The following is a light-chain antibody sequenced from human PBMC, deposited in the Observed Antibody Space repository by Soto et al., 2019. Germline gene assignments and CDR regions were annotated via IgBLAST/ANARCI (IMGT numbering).Light chain of an antibody. V-gene: IGLV2-14*01. CDR2: DVT. CDR3: SSYTSSSTLVV. Sequence: QSVLTQPASVSGSPRQSITISCTGTNSDVGFYDYVSWYQQYPGKAPKLMIYDVTKRPSGVSNRFSGSKSGNTASLTISGLQAEDEADYYCSSYTSSSTLVVFGGGTKLTVL. CDR1: NSDVGFYDY. J-gene: IGLJ2*01.